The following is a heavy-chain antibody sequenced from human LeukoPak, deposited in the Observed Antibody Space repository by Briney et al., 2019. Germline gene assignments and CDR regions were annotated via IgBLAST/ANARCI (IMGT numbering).Heavy chain of an antibody. J-gene: IGHJ3*02. CDR2: ISGGGGNT. D-gene: IGHD6-13*01. V-gene: IGHV3-23*01. CDR1: GFTFTSYA. CDR3: AKDLRYSSSWSDAFDI. Sequence: GGSLRLSCAASGFTFTSYAMSWVRQAPGKGLEWVSGISGGGGNTYYADSVKGRFAISRDNSKNTLYLQMNSLRAEDTAVYYCAKDLRYSSSWSDAFDIWGQGTMVTVSS.